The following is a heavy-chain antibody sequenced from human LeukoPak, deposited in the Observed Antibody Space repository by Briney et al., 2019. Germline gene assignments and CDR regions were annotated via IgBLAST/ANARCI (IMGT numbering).Heavy chain of an antibody. D-gene: IGHD3-10*01. CDR2: INHSGST. CDR1: GGSFSGYY. Sequence: SETLSLTCAVYGGSFSGYYWSWIRQPPGKGLEWIGEINHSGSTNYNPSLKSRVTISVDTSKNQFSLKLSSVTAADTAVYYCARVFPMYYPRRYYFDYWGQGTLVTVSS. V-gene: IGHV4-34*01. J-gene: IGHJ4*02. CDR3: ARVFPMYYPRRYYFDY.